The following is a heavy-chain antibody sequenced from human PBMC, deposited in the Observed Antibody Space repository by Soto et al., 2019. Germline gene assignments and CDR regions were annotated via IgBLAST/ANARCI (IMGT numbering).Heavy chain of an antibody. CDR1: GFTFSSYA. D-gene: IGHD3-10*01. CDR2: ISGSGGST. CDR3: AKAAVRGLYYYYYYMDV. Sequence: GGSLRLSCAASGFTFSSYAMSWVRQAPGKGLEWVSAISGSGGSTYYADSVKGRFTISRDNSKNTLYLQMNSLRAEDTAVYYCAKAAVRGLYYYYYYMDVWGKGTTVTVSS. V-gene: IGHV3-23*01. J-gene: IGHJ6*03.